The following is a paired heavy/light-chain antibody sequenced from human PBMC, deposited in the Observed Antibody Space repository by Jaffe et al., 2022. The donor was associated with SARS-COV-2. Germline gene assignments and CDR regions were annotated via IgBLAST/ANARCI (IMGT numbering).Light chain of an antibody. CDR2: GAS. Sequence: DIQMTQSPSSLSASVGDRVTITCRASQDIRDDLGWYQQKPGKAPKRLIYGASSLQSGVPSRFSGSGSGTEFTLTISSLQPEDFATYYCLQHYNYPLTFGQGTKLESK. CDR3: LQHYNYPLT. V-gene: IGKV1-17*01. J-gene: IGKJ2*01. CDR1: QDIRDD.
Heavy chain of an antibody. CDR1: GFSFNNYA. D-gene: IGHD1-26*01. CDR3: AKDMTWGPMSQEGTLDH. CDR2: ISWNSDTI. Sequence: EVQLVESGGGLVQPGRSLRLSCAASGFSFNNYAMHWVRQAPGKGLEWVSGISWNSDTIDYADSVKGRFTISRDDAKNSLYLQMNSLRVEDTALYFCAKDMTWGPMSQEGTLDHWGQGTLVTVSS. V-gene: IGHV3-9*01. J-gene: IGHJ4*02.